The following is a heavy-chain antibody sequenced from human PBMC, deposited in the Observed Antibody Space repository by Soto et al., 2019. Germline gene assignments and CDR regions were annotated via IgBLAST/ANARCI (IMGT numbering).Heavy chain of an antibody. CDR3: ARRDRSGFSYWLDT. V-gene: IGHV4-31*03. CDR2: IYFSGTT. Sequence: SETLSLTCTVSGGSISSGGYYWSWIRQHPGKGLEWIGTIYFSGTTYYNPSLKSRVTISVDTSKSQFSLKLSSVTAADTAVYYCARRDRSGFSYWLDTWGQGTLVTAPQ. D-gene: IGHD3-22*01. CDR1: GGSISSGGYY. J-gene: IGHJ5*02.